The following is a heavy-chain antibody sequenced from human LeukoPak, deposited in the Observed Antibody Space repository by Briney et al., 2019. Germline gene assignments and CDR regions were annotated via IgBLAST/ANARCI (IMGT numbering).Heavy chain of an antibody. V-gene: IGHV4-34*01. CDR3: ARPRLLYGSGPTLV. CDR2: INHGGSA. D-gene: IGHD3-10*01. CDR1: GGSISSYY. J-gene: IGHJ4*02. Sequence: PSETLSLTCTVSGGSISSYYWSWIRQPPGKGLGWIGEINHGGSANYNPSLKSRVTISVDTSKNQFSLKLSSVTAADTAVYYCARPRLLYGSGPTLVWGPGTLVTVSS.